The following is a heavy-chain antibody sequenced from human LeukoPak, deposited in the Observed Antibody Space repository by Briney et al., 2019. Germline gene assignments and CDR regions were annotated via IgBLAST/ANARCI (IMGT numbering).Heavy chain of an antibody. J-gene: IGHJ4*02. V-gene: IGHV4-4*09. D-gene: IGHD6-6*01. CDR1: GDSISSYY. CDR3: ARLTRLSTSPYRYYLDY. Sequence: PSETLSLTCTVSGDSISSYYWSWIRQPPGKGLEWIGYIYTSGGTNYIPSLKGRVTISIDTSKNQFSLKLSSVTAADSAVYYCARLTRLSTSPYRYYLDYWGQRTLVTVSS. CDR2: IYTSGGT.